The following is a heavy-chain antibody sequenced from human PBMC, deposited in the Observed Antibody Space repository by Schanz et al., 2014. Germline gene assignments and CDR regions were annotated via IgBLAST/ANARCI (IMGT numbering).Heavy chain of an antibody. V-gene: IGHV3-9*01. CDR2: IPWNGAAI. J-gene: IGHJ4*02. D-gene: IGHD3-10*01. CDR1: GFTFSSHW. Sequence: EVQLVQSGGGLVQPGGSLRLSCAASGFTFSSHWMHWVRQAPGKGLEWVSNIPWNGAAIGYAGSVRGRFTISRDSAKNSLYLQMNSLRPEDTALYYCARIGGSVFDYWAQGTLVTVSS. CDR3: ARIGGSVFDY.